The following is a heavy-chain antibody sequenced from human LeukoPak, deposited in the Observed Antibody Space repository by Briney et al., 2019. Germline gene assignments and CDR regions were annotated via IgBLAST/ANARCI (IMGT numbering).Heavy chain of an antibody. CDR1: GFTFSGYA. D-gene: IGHD5-18*01. Sequence: GGSLRLSCAASGFTFSGYAMSWVRQAPGKGLQWVSAISGRGGNTDYAGSVKGRFTISRDNSKDTLYLQLNSLRVEDTAVYYCVKNNLIGYKFGYDDYWGQGTPVTVSS. CDR2: ISGRGGNT. CDR3: VKNNLIGYKFGYDDY. J-gene: IGHJ4*02. V-gene: IGHV3-23*01.